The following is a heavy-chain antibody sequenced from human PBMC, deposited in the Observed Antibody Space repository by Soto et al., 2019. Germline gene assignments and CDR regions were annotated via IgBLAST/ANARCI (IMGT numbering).Heavy chain of an antibody. D-gene: IGHD3-22*01. CDR1: GFTVSSNY. V-gene: IGHV3-53*01. CDR2: IYSGGST. Sequence: GGSLRLSCAASGFTVSSNYMSWVRQAPGKGLEWVSVIYSGGSTYYADSVKGRFTISRDNFKNTLYLQMNSLRAEDTAVYYCASSITMIVVVNDAFDIWGQGTMVTVSS. J-gene: IGHJ3*02. CDR3: ASSITMIVVVNDAFDI.